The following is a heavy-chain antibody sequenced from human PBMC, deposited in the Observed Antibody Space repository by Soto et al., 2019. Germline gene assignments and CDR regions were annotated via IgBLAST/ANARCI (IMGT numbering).Heavy chain of an antibody. D-gene: IGHD3-22*01. CDR1: GGRLSSYA. V-gene: IGHV1-69*06. CDR3: ARDASSGYRLKKDWFGP. CDR2: IIPIFGTA. Sequence: SLKVGCKGTGGRLSSYAISWVRQAPGQGLEWMGGIIPIFGTANYAQKFQGRVTITADKSTSTAYMELSSLRSEDTAVYYCARDASSGYRLKKDWFGPWAQGTLVTVSS. J-gene: IGHJ5*02.